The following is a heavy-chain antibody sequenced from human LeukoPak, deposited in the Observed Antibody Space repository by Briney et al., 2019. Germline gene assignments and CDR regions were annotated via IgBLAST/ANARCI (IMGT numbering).Heavy chain of an antibody. Sequence: GGSLRLSCAASGFTVSSNYMNWVRQAPGMGLEWVSVIYSGGRTYYGDSVKGRFTTSRDNSKNTLYLQMNSLRAEDTAVYYCARDNAPYTTTSSGLGLFDYWGQGTLVTVSS. CDR2: IYSGGRT. V-gene: IGHV3-53*01. D-gene: IGHD6-6*01. J-gene: IGHJ4*02. CDR3: ARDNAPYTTTSSGLGLFDY. CDR1: GFTVSSNY.